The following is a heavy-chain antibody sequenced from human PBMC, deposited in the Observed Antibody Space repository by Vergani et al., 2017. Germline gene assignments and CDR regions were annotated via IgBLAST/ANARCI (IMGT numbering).Heavy chain of an antibody. J-gene: IGHJ5*02. Sequence: QLQLQESGPGLVKPSETLSLTCTVSGGSISSSSYYWGWIRQPPGKGLEWIGSIYYSGSTYYNPSLKSRVTISVDTSKNQFSLKLSSVTAADTAVYYCARESSFLSGSPPNXFDPWGQGTLVTVSS. CDR2: IYYSGST. CDR1: GGSISSSSYY. CDR3: ARESSFLSGSPPNXFDP. V-gene: IGHV4-39*07. D-gene: IGHD3-10*01.